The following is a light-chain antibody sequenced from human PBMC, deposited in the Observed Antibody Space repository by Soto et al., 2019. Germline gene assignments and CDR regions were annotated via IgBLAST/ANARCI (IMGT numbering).Light chain of an antibody. CDR3: QQYGNPPWT. V-gene: IGKV3-20*01. CDR2: GAS. J-gene: IGKJ1*01. CDR1: QTVNSRS. Sequence: EIVLTQSPGTLSLSPGERATLSCRSSQTVNSRSLAWLQQKPGQAPRLLIYGASNRANGIPDRFSGSGSGTDFTLTISRLEAEEVEVYHCQQYGNPPWTCGLGTKVEIK.